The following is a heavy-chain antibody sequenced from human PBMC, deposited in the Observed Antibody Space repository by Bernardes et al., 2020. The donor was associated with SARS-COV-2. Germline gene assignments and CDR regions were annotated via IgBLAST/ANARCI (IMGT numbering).Heavy chain of an antibody. J-gene: IGHJ4*02. CDR1: GFTFSSYS. Sequence: GGSLRLSCAASGFTFSSYSMRWVRRAPGKGLEWVSLISSGGERTSYIDSVKGRFTISRDNSKNTLSLQMNSLRAEDTAIYYCGKEGGNLAEDWGQGMLVTVSS. CDR3: GKEGGNLAED. CDR2: ISSGGERT. D-gene: IGHD3-16*01. V-gene: IGHV3-23*01.